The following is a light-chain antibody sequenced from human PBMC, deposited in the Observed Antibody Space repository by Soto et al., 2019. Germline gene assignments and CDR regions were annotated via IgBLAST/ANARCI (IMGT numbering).Light chain of an antibody. CDR1: QSVSSSY. Sequence: EIVMTQSPATLSLSPGERTTLSCRASQSVSSSYLAWYQQKPGQAPRLLIYGASNRATGIPTRFSGSGSGTDFTLTISNLEPEDFAVYYCQQHISWPLTFGGGTKGDIK. CDR2: GAS. V-gene: IGKV3-11*01. CDR3: QQHISWPLT. J-gene: IGKJ4*01.